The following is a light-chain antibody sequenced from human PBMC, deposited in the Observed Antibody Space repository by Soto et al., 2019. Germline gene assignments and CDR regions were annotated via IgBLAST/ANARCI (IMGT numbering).Light chain of an antibody. CDR2: GAS. CDR3: QQYGTSPPT. Sequence: EIMLTQSAGTLSLSPGERATLSCRASQSVSNYLAWYQQKPGQAPRLLIYGASSRATGIPDRFSGSGSGTDFTLTTSRLEPEDFAVYYCQQYGTSPPTFGQGTK. V-gene: IGKV3-20*01. J-gene: IGKJ1*01. CDR1: QSVSNY.